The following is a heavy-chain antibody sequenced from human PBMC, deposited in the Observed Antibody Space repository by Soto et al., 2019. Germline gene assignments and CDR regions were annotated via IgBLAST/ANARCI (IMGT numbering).Heavy chain of an antibody. D-gene: IGHD1-20*01. Sequence: GESLKISCKGSGYSFTSYWIGWVRQMPGKGLEWMGIIYPGDSDTRYSPSFQGQVTISADKSISTAYLQWSSLKASDTAMYYCARLITGTDYYYGMDVWGQGTTVTVSS. CDR1: GYSFTSYW. CDR3: ARLITGTDYYYGMDV. V-gene: IGHV5-51*01. J-gene: IGHJ6*02. CDR2: IYPGDSDT.